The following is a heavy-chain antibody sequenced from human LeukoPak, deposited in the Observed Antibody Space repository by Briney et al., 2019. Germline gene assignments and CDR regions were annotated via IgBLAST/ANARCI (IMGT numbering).Heavy chain of an antibody. Sequence: SQTLSLTCTVSGGSISSGDYYWSWIRQPPGKGLEWIGYIYYSGSTYYNPSLKSRVTISVDTSKNQFSLRMSSVTAADTAVYYCARFTKYDGGGSYLDIWGQGTMVTVSS. CDR2: IYYSGST. D-gene: IGHD3-22*01. CDR1: GGSISSGDYY. CDR3: ARFTKYDGGGSYLDI. V-gene: IGHV4-30-4*01. J-gene: IGHJ3*02.